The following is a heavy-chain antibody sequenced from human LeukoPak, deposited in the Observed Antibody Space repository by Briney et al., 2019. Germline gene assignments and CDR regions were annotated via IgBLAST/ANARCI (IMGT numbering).Heavy chain of an antibody. D-gene: IGHD3-9*01. CDR1: GGSISSGGYS. V-gene: IGHV4-30-2*01. Sequence: PSETLSLTCAVSGGSISSGGYSWSWIRQPPGTGLEWIGYIYHSGSTSYNPSLKSRVTISVDMSKNQFSLKLSSVTAADTAVYYCARSGRSDILTGYTFDYWGQGTLVTVSS. CDR3: ARSGRSDILTGYTFDY. CDR2: IYHSGST. J-gene: IGHJ4*02.